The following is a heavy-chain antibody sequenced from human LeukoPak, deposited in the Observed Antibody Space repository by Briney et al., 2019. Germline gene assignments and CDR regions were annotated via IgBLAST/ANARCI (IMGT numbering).Heavy chain of an antibody. Sequence: GGSLRLSCAASGFTFSGYWMSWVRQALGKGLEWVANIKKDGSEKGYVDSVRGRFTISRDNAKNSLDLQLNSLRAEDTAVYYCARDQRGYNRPVEYWGQGTLVTVSS. CDR2: IKKDGSEK. D-gene: IGHD5-24*01. V-gene: IGHV3-7*03. CDR1: GFTFSGYW. J-gene: IGHJ4*02. CDR3: ARDQRGYNRPVEY.